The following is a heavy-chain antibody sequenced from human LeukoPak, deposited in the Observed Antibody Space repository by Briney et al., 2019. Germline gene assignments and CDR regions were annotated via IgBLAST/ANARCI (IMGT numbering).Heavy chain of an antibody. J-gene: IGHJ4*02. CDR2: IYSGGTT. D-gene: IGHD6-19*01. CDR3: TIDLMTGFSSGWHFGY. V-gene: IGHV3-53*01. Sequence: PGGSLRLSCAVSGFTLISNYMSWVRQAPGKGLEWVSTIYSGGTTYYADSVKGRFTISRDTSKNTLYLQMDSLRAEDTAVYYCTIDLMTGFSSGWHFGYWGQGTLVTVSS. CDR1: GFTLISNY.